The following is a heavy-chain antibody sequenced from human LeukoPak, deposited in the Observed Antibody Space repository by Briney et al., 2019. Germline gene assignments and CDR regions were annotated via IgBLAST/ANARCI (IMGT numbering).Heavy chain of an antibody. V-gene: IGHV1-8*01. CDR3: AKGCQCPSGLSSWFDP. CDR1: GYTFTSYD. Sequence: ASVKVSCKASGYTFTSYDINWVRQATGQGLEWMGWMNPNSGNTGYAQKFQGRVTMTRNTSISTAYMELSSLRSEDTAVYYCAKGCQCPSGLSSWFDPRGQGTLVAVSS. CDR2: MNPNSGNT. J-gene: IGHJ5*02. D-gene: IGHD1-14*01.